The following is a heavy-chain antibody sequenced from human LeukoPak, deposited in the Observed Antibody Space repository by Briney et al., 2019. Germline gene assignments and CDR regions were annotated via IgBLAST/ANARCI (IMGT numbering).Heavy chain of an antibody. D-gene: IGHD3-22*01. CDR3: ARDPGGYYDSSGYYYGWFDP. V-gene: IGHV3-21*01. CDR1: GFTFSSYA. CDR2: ISSSSSYI. Sequence: GGSLRLSCAASGFTFSSYAMSWVRQAPGKGLEWVSSISSSSSYIYYADSVKGRFTISRDNAKNSLYLQMNSLRAEDTAVYYCARDPGGYYDSSGYYYGWFDPWGQGTLVTVSS. J-gene: IGHJ5*02.